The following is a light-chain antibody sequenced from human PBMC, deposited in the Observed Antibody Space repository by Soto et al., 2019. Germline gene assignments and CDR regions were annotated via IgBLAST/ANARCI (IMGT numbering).Light chain of an antibody. Sequence: SYELTQPPSVSVAPGQTARITCGGNNIGSKSVHWYQQRPGQAPVLVIYYDNDRPSGIPERFSGSNSGNTATLTISRVEAGDEADYYCQVWDSSSDHYVFGTGTKLTVL. J-gene: IGLJ1*01. CDR3: QVWDSSSDHYV. CDR1: NIGSKS. V-gene: IGLV3-21*04. CDR2: YDN.